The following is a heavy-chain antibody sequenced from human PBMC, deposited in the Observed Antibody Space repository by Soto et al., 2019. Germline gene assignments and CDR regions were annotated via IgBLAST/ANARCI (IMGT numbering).Heavy chain of an antibody. CDR2: LDYSGTA. Sequence: SLTFSVSGVSISSTSYNWGWIRQPPGKGLEWIGTLDYSGTAHYNPSLKSRINISADPSKNQVSLTLTSVTAADTAVYYCARGREGIHLHSFYSMVGSSQGTT. CDR3: ARGREGIHLHSFYSMVG. V-gene: IGHV4-39*07. D-gene: IGHD5-18*01. CDR1: GVSISSTSYN. J-gene: IGHJ6*02.